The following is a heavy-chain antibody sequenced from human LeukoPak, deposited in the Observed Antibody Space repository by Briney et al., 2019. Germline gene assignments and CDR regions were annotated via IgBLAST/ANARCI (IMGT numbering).Heavy chain of an antibody. V-gene: IGHV4-34*01. CDR1: GGSLSGYY. CDR3: ARGNYDSSGYYTYYYYGMDV. D-gene: IGHD3-22*01. J-gene: IGHJ6*02. CDR2: INHSGST. Sequence: SETLSLTCAVYGGSLSGYYWSWIRQPPGKGLEWIGEINHSGSTNYNPSLKSRVTISVDTSKNQFSLKLSSVTAADTAVYYCARGNYDSSGYYTYYYYGMDVWGQGTTVTVSS.